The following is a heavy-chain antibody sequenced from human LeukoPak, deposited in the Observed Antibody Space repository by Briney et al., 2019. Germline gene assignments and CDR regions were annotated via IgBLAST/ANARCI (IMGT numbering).Heavy chain of an antibody. Sequence: GGSLRLSCAVSGFTFSSYEMNWVRQAPGKGLEWVSYISSSGSTIYYADSVKGRFTISRDNAKNSLYLQMNSLRAEDTAVYYCARDRDSSSLQEYYYGMDVWGQGTTVTVSS. J-gene: IGHJ6*02. CDR1: GFTFSSYE. D-gene: IGHD6-6*01. CDR3: ARDRDSSSLQEYYYGMDV. CDR2: ISSSGSTI. V-gene: IGHV3-48*03.